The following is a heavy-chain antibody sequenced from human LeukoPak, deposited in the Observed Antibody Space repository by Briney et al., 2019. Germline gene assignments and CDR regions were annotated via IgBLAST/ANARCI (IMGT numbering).Heavy chain of an antibody. V-gene: IGHV1-2*02. J-gene: IGHJ4*02. CDR3: ARAKSKYYDILTGHSLDY. CDR1: GYTFTGYY. D-gene: IGHD3-9*01. Sequence: ASVKVSCTASGYTFTGYYMHWVRQAPGQGLEWMGWINPNSGGTNYAQKFQGRVTMTRDTSISTAYMELSRLRSDDTAVYYCARAKSKYYDILTGHSLDYWGQGTLVTVSS. CDR2: INPNSGGT.